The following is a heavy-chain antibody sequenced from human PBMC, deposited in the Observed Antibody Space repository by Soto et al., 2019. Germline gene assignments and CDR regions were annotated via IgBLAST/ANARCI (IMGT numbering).Heavy chain of an antibody. V-gene: IGHV1-69*13. CDR2: IIPIFGTA. Sequence: SVKVSCKASGGTFSSYAISWVRQAPGQGLEWMGGIIPIFGTANYAQKFQGRVTITADESTSTAYMELSSLRSEDTAVYYCARVVRWELPYFDYWAQGTMVTVSS. CDR1: GGTFSSYA. D-gene: IGHD1-26*01. J-gene: IGHJ4*02. CDR3: ARVVRWELPYFDY.